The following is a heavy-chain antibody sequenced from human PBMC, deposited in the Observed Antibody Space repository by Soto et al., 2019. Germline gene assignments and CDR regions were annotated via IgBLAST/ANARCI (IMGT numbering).Heavy chain of an antibody. V-gene: IGHV3-23*01. CDR3: AKDYDYGDYVPEGKVDY. CDR2: ISGSGGST. Sequence: EVQLLESGGGLVQPGGSLRLSCAASGFTFSSYAMSWVRQAPGKGLEWVSAISGSGGSTYYADSVKGRFTISRDNSKNTLYLQMNSLRAEDTAVYYCAKDYDYGDYVPEGKVDYWGQGTLVTVSS. CDR1: GFTFSSYA. D-gene: IGHD4-17*01. J-gene: IGHJ4*02.